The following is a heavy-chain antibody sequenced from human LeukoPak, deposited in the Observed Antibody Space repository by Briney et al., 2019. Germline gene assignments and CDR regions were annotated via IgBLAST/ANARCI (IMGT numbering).Heavy chain of an antibody. Sequence: ASVKVSCKVSGYTLTELSMHWVRQAPGKGLEWMGGFDPEDGKTIYAQKFQGRVTMTRDTSTSTVYMELSSLRSEDTVVYYCAREIGPIQLHLWGSAFDCWGQGTLVTVSS. CDR2: FDPEDGKT. J-gene: IGHJ4*02. D-gene: IGHD5-24*01. CDR1: GYTLTELS. V-gene: IGHV1-24*01. CDR3: AREIGPIQLHLWGSAFDC.